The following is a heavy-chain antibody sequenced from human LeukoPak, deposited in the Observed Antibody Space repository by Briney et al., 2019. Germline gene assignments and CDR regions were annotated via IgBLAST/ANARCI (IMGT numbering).Heavy chain of an antibody. D-gene: IGHD4/OR15-4a*01. CDR3: ARASMGGRDYHLDS. V-gene: IGHV3-7*01. CDR1: GFTFSTYL. J-gene: IGHJ4*02. CDR2: IKTDGSHT. Sequence: GGSLRLSCAASGFTFSTYLMTWVRPAPGKGLEWVANIKTDGSHTYYLDSVKGRFTISRDNAKNFLFLQLGSLRADDTGVYYCARASMGGRDYHLDSWGQGTLVTVSS.